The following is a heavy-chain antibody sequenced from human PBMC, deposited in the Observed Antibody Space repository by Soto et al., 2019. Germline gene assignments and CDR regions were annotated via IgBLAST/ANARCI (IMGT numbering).Heavy chain of an antibody. D-gene: IGHD2-2*01. Sequence: GASVKVSCKASGYSFTSYTMQWVRQAPGQRLEWMGWINAGNGDRKYSGNFQGRVTITRDTSASTAYMELSSLRCEDTAVYFCASDLYCSSASCSLVHWGQGTLVTVSS. J-gene: IGHJ4*02. CDR1: GYSFTSYT. CDR2: INAGNGDR. V-gene: IGHV1-3*01. CDR3: ASDLYCSSASCSLVH.